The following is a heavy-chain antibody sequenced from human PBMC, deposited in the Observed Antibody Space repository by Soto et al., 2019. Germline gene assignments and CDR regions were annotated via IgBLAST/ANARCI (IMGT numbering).Heavy chain of an antibody. CDR1: GGSFSGYY. Sequence: PSETLSLTCAVYGGSFSGYYWSWIRQPPGKGLEWIGYIIYSGSTNYNPALKSRVTISVDTSKSQFSLKLSSVTAADTAVYYCAKDSGYNYGYFRWFDPWGQGTLVTVSS. D-gene: IGHD5-18*01. CDR3: AKDSGYNYGYFRWFDP. J-gene: IGHJ5*02. V-gene: IGHV4-59*01. CDR2: IIYSGST.